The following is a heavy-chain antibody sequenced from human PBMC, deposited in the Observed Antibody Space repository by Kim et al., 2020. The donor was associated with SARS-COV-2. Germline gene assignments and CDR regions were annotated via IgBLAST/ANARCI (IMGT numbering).Heavy chain of an antibody. CDR3: ARELSGAGAYYYYYGMDV. D-gene: IGHD3-10*02. Sequence: VKGRFTISRDNSKNTLYRQMNSLRAEDTAVYYCARELSGAGAYYYYYGMDVWGQGTTVTVSS. J-gene: IGHJ6*02. V-gene: IGHV3-30*01.